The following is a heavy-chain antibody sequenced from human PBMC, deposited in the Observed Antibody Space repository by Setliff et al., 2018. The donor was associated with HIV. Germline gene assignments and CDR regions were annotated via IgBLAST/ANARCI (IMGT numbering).Heavy chain of an antibody. V-gene: IGHV4-38-2*01. Sequence: SETLSLTCAVSGYSISSGYYWGWIRQPPGKGLEWVGSIYHSGTTYYNPSLKGRVTISVDTSKNQFSLKLSSVTAADTAVYYCARMYSGYDWSPAGARTRYFDYWGQGTLVTVSS. CDR2: IYHSGTT. CDR3: ARMYSGYDWSPAGARTRYFDY. D-gene: IGHD5-12*01. J-gene: IGHJ4*02. CDR1: GYSISSGYY.